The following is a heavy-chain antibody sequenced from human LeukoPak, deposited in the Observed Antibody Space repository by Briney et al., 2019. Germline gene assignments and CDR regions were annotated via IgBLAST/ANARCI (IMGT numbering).Heavy chain of an antibody. V-gene: IGHV3-23*01. CDR2: ISGSGDST. CDR3: ARERVSRLTGDSGSYYYYMDV. D-gene: IGHD7-27*01. CDR1: GFSFSSYA. Sequence: GGSLRLSCAASGFSFSSYAMSWVRQAPGKGLEWVSGISGSGDSTFFAGSVQGRFTISRDRSKNTLYLQMDSLRAEDTALYYCARERVSRLTGDSGSYYYYMDVWGKGTTVTVSS. J-gene: IGHJ6*03.